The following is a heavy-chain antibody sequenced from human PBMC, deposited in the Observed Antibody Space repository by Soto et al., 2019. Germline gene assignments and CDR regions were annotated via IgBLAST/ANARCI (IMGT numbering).Heavy chain of an antibody. V-gene: IGHV4-61*01. Sequence: QVQLQESGPGLVKPSETLSLTCTVSGGSVSSGSYYWSWIRQPPGKGLEWIGYIYYSGSTNYNPSLTSRVTISVDTSKNQFSLKLSSVTAADTAVYYCARDVSGVTTYYYYGMDVWGQGTTVTVSS. CDR3: ARDVSGVTTYYYYGMDV. CDR2: IYYSGST. D-gene: IGHD4-17*01. J-gene: IGHJ6*02. CDR1: GGSVSSGSYY.